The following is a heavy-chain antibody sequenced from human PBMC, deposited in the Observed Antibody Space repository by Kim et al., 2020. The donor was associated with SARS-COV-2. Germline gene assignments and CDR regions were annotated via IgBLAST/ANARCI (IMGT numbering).Heavy chain of an antibody. Sequence: ADSVRSRFTSCRDNSKNTLYLRMNSLRAEDTAVYYCAKGGTGSTEAWFDPWGQGTLVTVSS. CDR3: AKGGTGSTEAWFDP. V-gene: IGHV3-23*01. J-gene: IGHJ5*02. D-gene: IGHD3-10*01.